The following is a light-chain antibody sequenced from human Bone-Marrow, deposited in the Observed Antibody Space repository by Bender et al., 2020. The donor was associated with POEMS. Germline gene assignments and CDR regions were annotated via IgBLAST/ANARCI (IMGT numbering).Light chain of an antibody. CDR1: SSDVGGYNY. V-gene: IGLV2-14*01. J-gene: IGLJ3*02. CDR2: DVS. CDR3: SSFTSSRNLV. Sequence: QSALTQPASVSGSPGQPITISCTGTSSDVGGYNYVSWYQQHPGKAPELIIYDVSTRPSGVSNRFSGSKSGNTASLTISGLQAEDEADYYCSSFTSSRNLVFGGGTKLTVL.